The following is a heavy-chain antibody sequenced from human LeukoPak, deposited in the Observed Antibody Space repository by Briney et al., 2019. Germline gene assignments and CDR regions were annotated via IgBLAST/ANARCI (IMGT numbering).Heavy chain of an antibody. CDR3: ARGRHSSWTYYGVWFDP. CDR2: INHSGST. J-gene: IGHJ5*02. V-gene: IGHV4-34*01. Sequence: SETLSLTCAVYGGSFSGYYWSWIRQPPGKGLEWIGEINHSGSTNYNPSLKSRVTIPVDTSKNQFSLKLSSVTAADTAVYYCARGRHSSWTYYGVWFDPWGQGTLVTVSS. D-gene: IGHD6-13*01. CDR1: GGSFSGYY.